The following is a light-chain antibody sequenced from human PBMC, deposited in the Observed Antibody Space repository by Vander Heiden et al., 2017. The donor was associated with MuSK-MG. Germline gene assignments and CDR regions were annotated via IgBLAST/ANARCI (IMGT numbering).Light chain of an antibody. J-gene: IGKJ2*01. CDR1: QSISSY. V-gene: IGKV1-39*01. CDR2: AAS. CDR3: QQSYSTRYT. Sequence: DSQMTQSPSSLSASVGDRVTITCRASQSISSYLNWYQQKPGKAPKLLIYAASSLQSGVPSRFSGSGSGTDFTLTISSLQPEDFATYYCQQSYSTRYTFGPGTKLEIK.